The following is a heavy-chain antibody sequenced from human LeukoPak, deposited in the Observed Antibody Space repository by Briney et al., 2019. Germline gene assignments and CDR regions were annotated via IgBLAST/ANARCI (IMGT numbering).Heavy chain of an antibody. CDR3: ARALSGSNYYMDV. V-gene: IGHV1-2*02. CDR2: INPNSGGT. CDR1: GHTFTGYY. D-gene: IGHD3-22*01. J-gene: IGHJ6*03. Sequence: ASVKVSCKASGHTFTGYYMHWVRQAPGQGLEWMGWINPNSGGTNYAQKFQGRVTMTRDTSISTAYMELSRLRSDDTAVYYCARALSGSNYYMDVWGKGTTVTVSS.